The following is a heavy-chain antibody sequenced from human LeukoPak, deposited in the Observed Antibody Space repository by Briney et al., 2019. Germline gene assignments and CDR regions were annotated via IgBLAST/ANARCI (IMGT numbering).Heavy chain of an antibody. CDR2: IYYSGST. J-gene: IGHJ4*02. CDR1: GYSISSGYY. Sequence: SETLSLTCTVSGYSISSGYYWGWIRQPPGKGLEWIGSIYYSGSTYYNPSLKSRVTISVDTSKNQFSLKLSSVTAADTAVYYCASPYGSGTIKDYWGQGTLVTVSS. V-gene: IGHV4-38-2*02. D-gene: IGHD3-10*01. CDR3: ASPYGSGTIKDY.